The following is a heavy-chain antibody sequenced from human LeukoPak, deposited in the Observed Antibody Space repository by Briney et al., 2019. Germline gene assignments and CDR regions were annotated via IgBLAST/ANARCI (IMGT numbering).Heavy chain of an antibody. D-gene: IGHD3-10*01. CDR2: ISSSGSTI. CDR3: AREGVIRGIPFDY. V-gene: IGHV3-48*03. CDR1: GFTFSSYE. Sequence: GGSLRLSCAASGFTFSSYEMNWVRQAPRKGLEWVSYISSSGSTIYYADSVKGRFTISRDNAKNSLYLQMNSLRAEDTAVYYCAREGVIRGIPFDYWGQGTLVTVSS. J-gene: IGHJ4*02.